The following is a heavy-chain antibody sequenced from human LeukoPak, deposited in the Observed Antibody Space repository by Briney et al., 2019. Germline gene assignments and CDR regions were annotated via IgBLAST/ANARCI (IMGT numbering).Heavy chain of an antibody. J-gene: IGHJ6*02. Sequence: PGGSLRLSCAASGFTVSSNYMRWVRQAPGKGLEWVSVIYSGGSTYYADSVKGRFTISRDNSKNTLYLQMNSLRAEDTAVYYCARETDGHYYYYGMDVWGQGTTVTVSS. CDR3: ARETDGHYYYYGMDV. D-gene: IGHD5-24*01. V-gene: IGHV3-53*01. CDR1: GFTVSSNY. CDR2: IYSGGST.